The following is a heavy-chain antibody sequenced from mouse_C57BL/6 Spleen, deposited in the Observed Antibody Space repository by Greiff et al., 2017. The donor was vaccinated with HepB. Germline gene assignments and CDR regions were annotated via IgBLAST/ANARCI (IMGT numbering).Heavy chain of an antibody. Sequence: EVQLQESGPVLVKPGASVKMSCKASGYTFTDYYMNWVKQSHGKSLEWIGVINPYNGGTSYNQKFKGKATLTVDKSSSTAYMELNSLTSEDSAVYYCAVYWLLPYYAMDYWGQGTSVTVSS. CDR1: GYTFTDYY. J-gene: IGHJ4*01. CDR2: INPYNGGT. CDR3: AVYWLLPYYAMDY. V-gene: IGHV1-19*01. D-gene: IGHD2-3*01.